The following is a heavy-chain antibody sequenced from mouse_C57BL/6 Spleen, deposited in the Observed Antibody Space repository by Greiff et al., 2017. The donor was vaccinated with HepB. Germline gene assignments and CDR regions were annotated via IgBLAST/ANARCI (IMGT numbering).Heavy chain of an antibody. D-gene: IGHD1-1*01. CDR3: ARMGLFITTVVATARGYAMDY. V-gene: IGHV8-8*01. Sequence: QVTLKVSGPGILQPSQTLSLTCSFSGFSLSTFGMGVGWIRQPSGKGLEWLAHIWWDDDKYYNPALKSRLTISKDTSKNQVFLKIANVDTADTATYYCARMGLFITTVVATARGYAMDYWGQGTSVTVSS. CDR2: IWWDDDK. CDR1: GFSLSTFGMG. J-gene: IGHJ4*01.